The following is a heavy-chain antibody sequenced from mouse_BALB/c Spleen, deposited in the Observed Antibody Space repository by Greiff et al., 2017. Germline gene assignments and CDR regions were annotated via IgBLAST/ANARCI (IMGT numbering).Heavy chain of an antibody. J-gene: IGHJ4*01. D-gene: IGHD2-3*01. Sequence: QVQLKESGPGLVAPSQSLSITCTVSGFSLTSYGVHWVRQPPGKGLEWLGVIWAGGSTNYNSALMSRLSISKDNSKSQVFLKMNSLQTDDTAMYYCARVMDGYYDYYAMDYWGQGTSVTVSS. V-gene: IGHV2-9*02. CDR2: IWAGGST. CDR3: ARVMDGYYDYYAMDY. CDR1: GFSLTSYG.